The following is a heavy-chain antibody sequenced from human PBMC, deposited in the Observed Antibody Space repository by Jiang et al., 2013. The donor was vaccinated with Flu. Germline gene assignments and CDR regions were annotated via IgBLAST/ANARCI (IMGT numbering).Heavy chain of an antibody. Sequence: VQLLESGGGLVQPGGSLRLSCAASGFTFSTYAMSWVRQAPGKGLEWVSAISGSGGSTYYADSVKGRFMISRDNSKNTLYLQMNSLRAEDTAVYYCAKDLSITMVRGVIGYFDYWGQGTLVTVSS. CDR3: AKDLSITMVRGVIGYFDY. CDR2: ISGSGGST. J-gene: IGHJ4*02. CDR1: GFTFSTYA. D-gene: IGHD3-10*01. V-gene: IGHV3-23*01.